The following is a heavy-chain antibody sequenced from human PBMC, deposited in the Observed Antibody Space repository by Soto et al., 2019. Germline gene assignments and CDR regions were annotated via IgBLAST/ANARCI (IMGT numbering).Heavy chain of an antibody. J-gene: IGHJ3*02. CDR3: AKDMSPFLDAFDI. CDR2: ISWNSGSI. CDR1: GFTFDDYA. V-gene: IGHV3-9*01. Sequence: GGSLRLSCAASGFTFDDYAMHWVRQAPGKGLEWVSGISWNSGSIGYADSVKGRFTISRDNAKNSLYLQMNSLRAEDTALYYCAKDMSPFLDAFDIWGQGTMVTVSS.